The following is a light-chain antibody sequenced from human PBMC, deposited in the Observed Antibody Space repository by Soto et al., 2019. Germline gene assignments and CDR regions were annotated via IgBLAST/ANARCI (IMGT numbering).Light chain of an antibody. CDR1: SSDVGGYNY. V-gene: IGLV2-11*01. CDR3: YSYAGSYRWV. J-gene: IGLJ3*02. CDR2: DVS. Sequence: QSVLTQPRSVSGSPGQSVTISCTGTSSDVGGYNYVSWYQQHPGKAPKLMIYDVSKRPSGVPDRFSGSKSGNTASLTISGLQAEDEADYYCYSYAGSYRWVFGGGTKVTVL.